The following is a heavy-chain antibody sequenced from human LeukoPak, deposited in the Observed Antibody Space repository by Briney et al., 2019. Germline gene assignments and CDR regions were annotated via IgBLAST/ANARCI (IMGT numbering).Heavy chain of an antibody. Sequence: PSETLSLTCTVSGGSISNYYWSWIRQPPGKGLEWIGYIYYSGSTNYNPSLKSRVTISVDTSKNQFSLKLSSVTAADTAVYYCARGRIQLSDWGQGTLVTVSS. V-gene: IGHV4-59*01. D-gene: IGHD5-18*01. J-gene: IGHJ4*02. CDR1: GGSISNYY. CDR3: ARGRIQLSD. CDR2: IYYSGST.